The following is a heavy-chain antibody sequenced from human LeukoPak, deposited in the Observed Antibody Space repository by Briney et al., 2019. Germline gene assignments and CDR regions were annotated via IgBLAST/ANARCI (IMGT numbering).Heavy chain of an antibody. D-gene: IGHD2-2*01. J-gene: IGHJ3*02. CDR3: ARGVDVVVVPTTIITSTFDI. CDR2: ISAYNGNT. CDR1: GYTFTSYG. V-gene: IGHV1-18*01. Sequence: ASVKVSCKASGYTFTSYGISWVRQAPGQGLEWMGWISAYNGNTNYAQKLQGRVTMTTDTSTSTAYMELRSLRSDDTAVYYCARGVDVVVVPTTIITSTFDIWGQGTMVTVSS.